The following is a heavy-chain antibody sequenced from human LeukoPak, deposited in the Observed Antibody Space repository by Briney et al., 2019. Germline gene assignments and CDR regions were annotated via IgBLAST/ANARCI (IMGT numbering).Heavy chain of an antibody. D-gene: IGHD6-19*01. CDR3: ARRNSDWYYFDY. CDR1: GGSISSYY. V-gene: IGHV4-4*09. Sequence: SETLSLTCTVSGGSISSYYWSWIRQPPGKGLEWIGYIYTSGSTNYNPSLKSRVTISVDTSKNQFSLKLSSVTAADAAVYYCARRNSDWYYFDYWGQGALVTVSS. CDR2: IYTSGST. J-gene: IGHJ4*02.